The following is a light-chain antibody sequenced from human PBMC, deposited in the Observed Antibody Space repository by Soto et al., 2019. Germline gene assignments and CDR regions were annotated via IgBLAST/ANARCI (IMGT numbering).Light chain of an antibody. V-gene: IGKV3-15*01. CDR1: QSVSSN. CDR3: KQNNNWPPIT. CDR2: AAS. J-gene: IGKJ5*01. Sequence: EIVMTQSPATLSVSPGERATLSCRASQSVSSNLAWYQQKPGQAPRLLIYAASTRATGVPARFSGSGSGTEFTLTISSLQSEDFAVYYCKQNNNWPPITFGQGTRLEIK.